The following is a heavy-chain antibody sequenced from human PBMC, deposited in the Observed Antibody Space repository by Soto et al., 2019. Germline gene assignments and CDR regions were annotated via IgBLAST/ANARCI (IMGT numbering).Heavy chain of an antibody. CDR2: ISYDGSNK. Sequence: QVQLVESGGGVVQPGRSLRLSCAASGFTFSSYGMHWVRQAPGKGLEWVAVISYDGSNKYYADSVKGRFTISRDNSKNTLYLQMNSLRAEDTAVYYCAKEGVVVAATLEYGMDVWGQGTTVTVSS. D-gene: IGHD2-15*01. J-gene: IGHJ6*02. V-gene: IGHV3-30*18. CDR3: AKEGVVVAATLEYGMDV. CDR1: GFTFSSYG.